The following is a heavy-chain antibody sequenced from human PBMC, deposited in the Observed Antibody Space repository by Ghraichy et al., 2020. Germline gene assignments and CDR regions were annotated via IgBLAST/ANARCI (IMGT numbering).Heavy chain of an antibody. CDR3: ARDPNYDILTGYYNYYGMAV. J-gene: IGHJ6*02. D-gene: IGHD3-9*01. Sequence: SCAASGFIFSSYAVHWVRQAPGKGRDWVAFISYDGSNKYYADSVKGRFTISRDNSKNTLYLQMNSLSAEDTAVYFCARDPNYDILTGYYNYYGMAVWCPGPTVTVPS. CDR2: ISYDGSNK. V-gene: IGHV3-30-3*01. CDR1: GFIFSSYA.